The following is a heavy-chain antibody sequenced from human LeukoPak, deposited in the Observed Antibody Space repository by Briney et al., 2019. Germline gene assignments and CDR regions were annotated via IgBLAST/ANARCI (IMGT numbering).Heavy chain of an antibody. V-gene: IGHV4-59*01. CDR1: GGSISSYF. Sequence: SETLSLTCTVSGGSISSYFWSWIRQPPGKGLEWIGYIYYSGSTNYNPSLKSRVTISVDTSKNQISLKLSSVTAADTAVYYCARFVEYSSSSSWNWFDPWGQGTLVTVSS. D-gene: IGHD6-6*01. J-gene: IGHJ5*02. CDR2: IYYSGST. CDR3: ARFVEYSSSSSWNWFDP.